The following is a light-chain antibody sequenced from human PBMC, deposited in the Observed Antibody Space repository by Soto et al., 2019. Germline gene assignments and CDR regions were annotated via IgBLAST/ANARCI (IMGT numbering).Light chain of an antibody. Sequence: QSALTQPPSASGSPGQSVTISCTGTSSDVGGYNYVSWYQQHPGKAPKLMIYEVSKRPSGVSDGFSGSKSGNTASLTVSGLQAEDEADYYCSSYAGSNNLVFGGGTKLTVL. CDR3: SSYAGSNNLV. J-gene: IGLJ2*01. CDR2: EVS. CDR1: SSDVGGYNY. V-gene: IGLV2-8*01.